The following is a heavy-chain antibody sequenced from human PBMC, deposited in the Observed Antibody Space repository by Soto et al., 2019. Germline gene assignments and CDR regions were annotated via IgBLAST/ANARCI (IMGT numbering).Heavy chain of an antibody. J-gene: IGHJ4*02. CDR2: MNPNSGNT. CDR3: AITHLRFGEHHY. Sequence: QVQLVQSGAEVKKPGASVKVSCKASGYTFTSYDSNWVRQATGQGLEWMGWMNPNSGNTGYAQKFQGRVTMTRNTAISTAYMELSSLRSEDTAVYYCAITHLRFGEHHYCGQGTLVTVSS. D-gene: IGHD3-10*01. V-gene: IGHV1-8*01. CDR1: GYTFTSYD.